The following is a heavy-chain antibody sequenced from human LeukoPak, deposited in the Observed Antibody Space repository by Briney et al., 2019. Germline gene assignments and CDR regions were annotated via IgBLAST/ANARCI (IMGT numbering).Heavy chain of an antibody. CDR3: ARGLVVPAATHYYYYYMDV. CDR2: MNPNSGNT. D-gene: IGHD2-2*01. J-gene: IGHJ6*03. Sequence: ASVKVSCKASGYTFTSYDINWLRQATGQGLEWMGWMNPNSGNTGYAQKFQGRVTITRNTSISTAYMELSSLRSEDTALYYCARGLVVPAATHYYYYYMDVWGKGTTVTVSS. CDR1: GYTFTSYD. V-gene: IGHV1-8*03.